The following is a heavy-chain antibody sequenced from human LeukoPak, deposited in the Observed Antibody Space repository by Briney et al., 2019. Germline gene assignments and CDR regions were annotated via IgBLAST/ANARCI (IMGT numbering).Heavy chain of an antibody. Sequence: GGSLRLACAASGFTFSSYAMHWVRQAPGKGLEWVAVISYDGGNTYYADSVKGRFTISRDNSKNTLYLQLNSLRAEDTAVYYCARDSTYYYGSGSSGPHYFDYWGQGTLVTVSS. CDR2: ISYDGGNT. CDR1: GFTFSSYA. D-gene: IGHD3-10*01. CDR3: ARDSTYYYGSGSSGPHYFDY. V-gene: IGHV3-30*01. J-gene: IGHJ4*02.